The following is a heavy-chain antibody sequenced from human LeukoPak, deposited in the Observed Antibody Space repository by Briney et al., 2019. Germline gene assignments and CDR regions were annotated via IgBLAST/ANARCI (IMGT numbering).Heavy chain of an antibody. V-gene: IGHV3-30*18. Sequence: PGGSLRLSCAASGFTFSSYGMHWVRQAPGKGLEWVAVISYDGSNKYYADSVKGRFTISRDNSKNTLYLQMNSLGAEDTAVYYCAKDKVGATTGGYYFDYWGQGTLVTVSS. J-gene: IGHJ4*02. CDR1: GFTFSSYG. D-gene: IGHD1-26*01. CDR2: ISYDGSNK. CDR3: AKDKVGATTGGYYFDY.